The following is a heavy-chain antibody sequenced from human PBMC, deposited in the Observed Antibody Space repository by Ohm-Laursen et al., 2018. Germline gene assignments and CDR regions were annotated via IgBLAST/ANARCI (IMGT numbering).Heavy chain of an antibody. CDR3: AREYRQGSWYSCFDY. CDR1: GFTFSDYY. CDR2: ISSSGSNK. J-gene: IGHJ4*02. V-gene: IGHV3-11*01. Sequence: GSLRLSCSASGFTFSDYYMTWIRQAPGKGLEWVSYISSSGSNKYYADSVKGRFTISRDNAKNSLYLQMNSLRAEDTAVYYCAREYRQGSWYSCFDYWGQGTLVTVSS. D-gene: IGHD6-13*01.